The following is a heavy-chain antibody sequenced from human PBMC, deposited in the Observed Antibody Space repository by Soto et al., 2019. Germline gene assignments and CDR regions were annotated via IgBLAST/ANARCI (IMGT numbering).Heavy chain of an antibody. CDR1: GYIFSNFG. CDR3: TRDFGDYRLHY. D-gene: IGHD4-17*01. CDR2: VSGNDGST. J-gene: IGHJ4*02. Sequence: VQLMQSGGEVKKPGASVKVSCQTSGYIFSNFGVSWVRQAPGQGLEWLGWVSGNDGSTRYAPNLQGRVTMTTDSATSTAYMELRGLTSDDTATYYCTRDFGDYRLHYWGQGALVSVSS. V-gene: IGHV1-18*01.